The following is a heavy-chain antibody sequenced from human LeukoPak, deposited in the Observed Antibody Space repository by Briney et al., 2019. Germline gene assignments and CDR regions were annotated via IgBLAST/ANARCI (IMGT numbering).Heavy chain of an antibody. CDR2: IYYSGST. CDR3: ASLPATVTTLVDY. J-gene: IGHJ4*02. V-gene: IGHV4-39*07. CDR1: GGSISSSSYY. Sequence: SETLSLTCTVSGGSISSSSYYWGWIRQPPGTGLEWIGSIYYSGSTYYNPSLKSRVTISVDTSKNQFSLKLSSVTAADTAVYYCASLPATVTTLVDYWGQGTLVTVSS. D-gene: IGHD4-11*01.